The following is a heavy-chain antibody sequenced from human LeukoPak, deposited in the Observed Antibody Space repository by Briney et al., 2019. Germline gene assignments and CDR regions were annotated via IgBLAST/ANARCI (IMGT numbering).Heavy chain of an antibody. D-gene: IGHD1-26*01. CDR1: GFTFSSYA. Sequence: GGSLRLSCAASGFTFSSYAMSWVRQAPGRGLEWVSVISGSADSTYYADSVKGRFTISRDNSKNTLFLQMNSLRAEDTAVYYCAKRAYSGSYYAAFDYWGQGTLVTVSS. CDR2: ISGSADST. J-gene: IGHJ4*02. V-gene: IGHV3-23*01. CDR3: AKRAYSGSYYAAFDY.